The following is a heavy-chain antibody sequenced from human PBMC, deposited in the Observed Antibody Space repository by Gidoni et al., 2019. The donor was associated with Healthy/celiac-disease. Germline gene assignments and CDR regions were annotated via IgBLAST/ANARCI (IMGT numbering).Heavy chain of an antibody. CDR2: ISYDGSNK. V-gene: IGHV3-30*04. CDR3: ARAPTGTFLFDY. J-gene: IGHJ4*02. Sequence: QVQLVESGGGVVQPGRYLRISWSASGFTFSSYAIHWVRQAPGKGLAWVAVISYDGSNKYYADSVKGRFTISRDNSKNTLYLQMNSLRAEDTAVYYCARAPTGTFLFDYWGQGTLVTVSS. CDR1: GFTFSSYA. D-gene: IGHD1-1*01.